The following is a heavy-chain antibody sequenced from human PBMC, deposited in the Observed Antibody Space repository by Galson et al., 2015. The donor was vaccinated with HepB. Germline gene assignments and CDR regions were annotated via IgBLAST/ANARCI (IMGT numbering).Heavy chain of an antibody. D-gene: IGHD2-21*01. J-gene: IGHJ3*02. CDR1: GFTFSSYG. V-gene: IGHV3-30*18. CDR3: VNWGLGVVIAMRADAFDI. Sequence: SLRLSCAASGFTFSSYGMHWVRQAPGKGLEWVAVISYDGSNKYYADSVKGRFTISRDNSKNTLYLQMNSLRAEDTAVYYCVNWGLGVVIAMRADAFDIWGQGTMVTVSS. CDR2: ISYDGSNK.